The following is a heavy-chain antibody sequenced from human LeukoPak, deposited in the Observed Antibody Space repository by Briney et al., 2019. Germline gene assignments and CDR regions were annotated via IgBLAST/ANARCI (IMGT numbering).Heavy chain of an antibody. Sequence: PGGSLRLSCAASGFTFSSYSMNWVRQAPGKGLEWVSYISSSSSTIYYADSVKGRFTISRDNAKNSLYLQMNSLRAEDTAVYYCAGDGWWQRGGLDYWGQGTLVTVSS. CDR2: ISSSSSTI. CDR3: AGDGWWQRGGLDY. CDR1: GFTFSSYS. J-gene: IGHJ4*02. V-gene: IGHV3-48*01. D-gene: IGHD2-15*01.